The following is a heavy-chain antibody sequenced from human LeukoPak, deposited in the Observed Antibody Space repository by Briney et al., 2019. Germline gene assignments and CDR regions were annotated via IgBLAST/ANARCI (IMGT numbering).Heavy chain of an antibody. J-gene: IGHJ4*02. Sequence: SETLSLTCTVSGGSISSGDYHWSWIRQPPGKGLEWIGYIYYSGSTYYNPSLKSRVTISVDTSKNQFSLKLSPVTAADTAVYYCARSYSSGWYDTYYFDYWGQGTLVTVSS. D-gene: IGHD6-19*01. CDR3: ARSYSSGWYDTYYFDY. V-gene: IGHV4-30-4*01. CDR1: GGSISSGDYH. CDR2: IYYSGST.